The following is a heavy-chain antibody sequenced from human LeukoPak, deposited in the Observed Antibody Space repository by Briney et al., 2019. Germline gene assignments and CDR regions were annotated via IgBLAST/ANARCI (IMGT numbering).Heavy chain of an antibody. Sequence: SETLSLTCAVYGGSFSGYYWSWIRQPPGKGLEWIGEINHSGSTNYNPSLKSRVTISVNTSKNQFSLKLITVTAADTAVYYCARRYGAGSRARIRAFDICGEETMVTVSS. D-gene: IGHD3-10*01. CDR3: ARRYGAGSRARIRAFDI. CDR1: GGSFSGYY. CDR2: INHSGST. V-gene: IGHV4-34*01. J-gene: IGHJ3*02.